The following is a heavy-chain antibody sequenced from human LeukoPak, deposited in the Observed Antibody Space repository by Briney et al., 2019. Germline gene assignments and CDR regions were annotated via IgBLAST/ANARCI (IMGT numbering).Heavy chain of an antibody. J-gene: IGHJ4*02. CDR3: HFKYCSSSTCFYYFDY. CDR2: IYYSGIT. V-gene: IGHV4-39*01. Sequence: SETLSLTCTVSGGSISSSSHYWGWIRQPPGKGLEWIGSIYYSGITYYNPSLRSRVTISVDTSKNQFSLKLSSVTATDTAVYYCHFKYCSSSTCFYYFDYWGQGTLVTVSS. D-gene: IGHD2-2*01. CDR1: GGSISSSSHY.